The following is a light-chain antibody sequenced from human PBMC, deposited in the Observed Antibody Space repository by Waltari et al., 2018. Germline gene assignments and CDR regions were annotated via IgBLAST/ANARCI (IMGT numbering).Light chain of an antibody. CDR1: PSVLYNSNNKNY. CDR2: WAS. CDR3: QQYYSSPRT. J-gene: IGKJ1*01. V-gene: IGKV4-1*01. Sequence: DIVMTKSPDSLAVSLGERATINCKSSPSVLYNSNNKNYLAWYQKKPGQPPKLLIYWASTRQSGVPDRFSGGGSGTDFTLTISSLQAEDVAVYYCQQYYSSPRTFGQGTKVEIK.